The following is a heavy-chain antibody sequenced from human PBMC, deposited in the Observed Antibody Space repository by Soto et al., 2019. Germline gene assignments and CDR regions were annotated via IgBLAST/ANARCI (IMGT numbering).Heavy chain of an antibody. Sequence: PGGSLRLSWAAAGCTFSSYSMSWGRQDPGKGLEWVSAISGSGGSTYYADSVKGRFTISRDNSKNTLYLQMNSLRAEDTAVDYCAKVKWLVRPDAFDIWGQGTMVTVSS. CDR3: AKVKWLVRPDAFDI. CDR2: ISGSGGST. V-gene: IGHV3-23*01. D-gene: IGHD6-19*01. CDR1: GCTFSSYS. J-gene: IGHJ3*02.